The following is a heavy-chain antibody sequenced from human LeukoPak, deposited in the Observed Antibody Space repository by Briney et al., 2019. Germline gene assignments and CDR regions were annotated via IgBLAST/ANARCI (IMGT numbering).Heavy chain of an antibody. CDR2: ISSSSSNL. D-gene: IGHD1-26*01. V-gene: IGHV3-48*02. CDR1: GFTFSSYS. CDR3: AREWALFDYYYYYGMDV. J-gene: IGHJ6*02. Sequence: GGSLRLSCAASGFTFSSYSMSWVRQAPGKGLEWVSYISSSSSNLYYAASVKGRFTISRDNAKNTLYLQMNSLRDEDTAVYYCAREWALFDYYYYYGMDVWGQGTTVTVSS.